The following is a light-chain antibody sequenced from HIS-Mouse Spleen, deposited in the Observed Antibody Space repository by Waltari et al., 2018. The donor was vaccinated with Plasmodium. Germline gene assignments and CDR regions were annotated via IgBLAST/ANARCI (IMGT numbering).Light chain of an antibody. CDR3: QAWDSSTVV. CDR1: KLGDKY. J-gene: IGLJ2*01. CDR2: QDS. V-gene: IGLV3-1*01. Sequence: SYELTQPPSVSVSPGQTASITCSGDKLGDKYACWYQQKPGQSPVLVIYQDSKRPSGIPEPFSGSNSGNQATLTISGTQAMDEADYYCQAWDSSTVVFGGGTKLTVL.